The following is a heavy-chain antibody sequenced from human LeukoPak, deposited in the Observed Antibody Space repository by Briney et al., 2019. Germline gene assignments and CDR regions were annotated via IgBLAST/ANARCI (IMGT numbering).Heavy chain of an antibody. CDR3: ARDVIHYYYDSSGYNNDY. D-gene: IGHD3-22*01. CDR2: ISAYNGNT. J-gene: IGHJ4*02. CDR1: GYTFTSYG. Sequence: ASVKVSCKASGYTFTSYGISWVRQAPGQGLEWMGWISAYNGNTNYAQKLQGRVTMTTDTSTRTDYMELRSLRSDDTAVYYCARDVIHYYYDSSGYNNDYWGQGTLVTVSS. V-gene: IGHV1-18*01.